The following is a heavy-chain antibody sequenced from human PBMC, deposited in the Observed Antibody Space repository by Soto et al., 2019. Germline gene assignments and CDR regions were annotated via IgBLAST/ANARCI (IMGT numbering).Heavy chain of an antibody. D-gene: IGHD3-9*01. Sequence: PGGSLRLSCAASGFTFSSYGMHWVRQAPGKGLEWVAVIWYDGSNKYYADSVKGRFTISRDNSKNTLYLQMNSLRAEDTAFYYCANSFDILTGYYPDFDYWGQGTLVTVSS. CDR1: GFTFSSYG. V-gene: IGHV3-33*06. J-gene: IGHJ4*02. CDR2: IWYDGSNK. CDR3: ANSFDILTGYYPDFDY.